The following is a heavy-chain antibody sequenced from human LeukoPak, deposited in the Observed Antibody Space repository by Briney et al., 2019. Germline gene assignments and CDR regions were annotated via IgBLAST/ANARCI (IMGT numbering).Heavy chain of an antibody. Sequence: ASVKVSCKASGYTFTSYDINWVRQATGQGLEWMGWMNPNSGNTGYAQKFQGRVTITRNTSISTAYMELSSLRSEDTAVYYCARGGTYYYDSSGYSDWFDPWGQGTLVTVSS. J-gene: IGHJ5*02. CDR3: ARGGTYYYDSSGYSDWFDP. CDR2: MNPNSGNT. CDR1: GYTFTSYD. V-gene: IGHV1-8*03. D-gene: IGHD3-22*01.